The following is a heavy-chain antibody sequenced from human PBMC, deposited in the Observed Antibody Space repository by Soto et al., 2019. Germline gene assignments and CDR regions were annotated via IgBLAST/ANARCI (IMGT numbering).Heavy chain of an antibody. J-gene: IGHJ5*02. Sequence: GGSLRLSCAASGFTFSSYAMSWVRQAPGKGLEWVSAISGSGGSTYYADSVKGRFTISRDNSKNTLYLQMNSLRAEDTAVYYCAKDTPETRLDCSSTSCASDMDWFDPWGQGTLVTVSS. CDR1: GFTFSSYA. D-gene: IGHD2-2*01. V-gene: IGHV3-23*01. CDR3: AKDTPETRLDCSSTSCASDMDWFDP. CDR2: ISGSGGST.